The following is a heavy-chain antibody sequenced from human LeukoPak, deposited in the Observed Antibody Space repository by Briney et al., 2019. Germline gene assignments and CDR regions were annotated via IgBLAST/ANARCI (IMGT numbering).Heavy chain of an antibody. D-gene: IGHD3-22*01. J-gene: IGHJ5*02. V-gene: IGHV1-18*01. Sequence: GASVKVSCKASGYTFTSCGISWVRQAPGQGLEWMGWISAYNGNTNYAQKLQGRVTMTTDTSTSTAYMELRSLRSDDTAVYYCARDGRVWYYYDSSGYYRWFDPWGQGTLVTVSS. CDR3: ARDGRVWYYYDSSGYYRWFDP. CDR1: GYTFTSCG. CDR2: ISAYNGNT.